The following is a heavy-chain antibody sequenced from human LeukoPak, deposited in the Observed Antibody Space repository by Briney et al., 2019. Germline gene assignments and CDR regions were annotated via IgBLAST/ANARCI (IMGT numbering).Heavy chain of an antibody. D-gene: IGHD6-19*01. CDR2: IYYSGST. V-gene: IGHV4-59*01. CDR1: GGSISSYY. J-gene: IGHJ4*02. Sequence: PSETLSLTCTDSGGSISSYYWRWIRQPPGKGLEWIGYIYYSGSTNYNPSLKSRVTISVDTSKNQFSLKLSSVTAADTAVYYCARVGSSGWFNDWGQGTLVTVSS. CDR3: ARVGSSGWFND.